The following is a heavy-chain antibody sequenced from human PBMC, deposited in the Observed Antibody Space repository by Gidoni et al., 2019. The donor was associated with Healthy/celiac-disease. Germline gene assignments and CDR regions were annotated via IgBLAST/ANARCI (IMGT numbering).Heavy chain of an antibody. J-gene: IGHJ5*02. CDR2: IYYSGST. D-gene: IGHD2-2*01. V-gene: IGHV4-39*07. CDR3: ARTTIVVVPAGNWFDP. CDR1: GGSISSSSYY. Sequence: QLQLQESGPGLVKPSETLSLTCPVSGGSISSSSYYWGWIRQPPGKGLEWIGSIYYSGSTYYNPSRKSRVTISVDTSKNQFSLKLSSVTAADTAVYYCARTTIVVVPAGNWFDPWGQGTLVTVSS.